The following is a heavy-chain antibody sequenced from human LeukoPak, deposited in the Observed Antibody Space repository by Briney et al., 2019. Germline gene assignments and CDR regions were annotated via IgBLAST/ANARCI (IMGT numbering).Heavy chain of an antibody. D-gene: IGHD3-16*01. CDR2: IYHSGST. Sequence: SETLSLICTVSGYSISSGYYWGWIRQPPGKGLEWIGSIYHSGSTYYNPSLKSRVTISVDTSKNQFSLKLSSVTAADTAVYYCAVGGGVRSFDYWGQGTLVTVSS. V-gene: IGHV4-38-2*02. J-gene: IGHJ4*02. CDR3: AVGGGVRSFDY. CDR1: GYSISSGYY.